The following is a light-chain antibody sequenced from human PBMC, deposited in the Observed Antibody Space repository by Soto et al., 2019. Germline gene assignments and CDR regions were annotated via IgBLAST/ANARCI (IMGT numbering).Light chain of an antibody. CDR2: DAS. Sequence: EIALTQPPATLSLSPGERDTLSCRASQSVSSYLAWYQQKPGQAPRLLIYDASNRATGIPARFSGSGSGTDFTLTISSLEPEDFAVYYCQQRSNWPPITFGQGTRLEI. V-gene: IGKV3-11*01. CDR3: QQRSNWPPIT. CDR1: QSVSSY. J-gene: IGKJ5*01.